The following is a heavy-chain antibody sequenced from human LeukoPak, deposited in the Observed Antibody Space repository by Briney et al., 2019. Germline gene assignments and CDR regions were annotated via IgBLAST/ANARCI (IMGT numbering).Heavy chain of an antibody. D-gene: IGHD6-19*01. CDR3: ARGQWLRNWFDP. CDR2: IYYSGST. Sequence: TPSETLSLTCTVSGGSISSYYWSWIRQPPGKGLEWIGYIYYSGSTNYNPSLKSRVTISVDTSKNQFSLKLSSVTAADTAVYYCARGQWLRNWFDPWSQGTLVTVSS. J-gene: IGHJ5*02. CDR1: GGSISSYY. V-gene: IGHV4-59*01.